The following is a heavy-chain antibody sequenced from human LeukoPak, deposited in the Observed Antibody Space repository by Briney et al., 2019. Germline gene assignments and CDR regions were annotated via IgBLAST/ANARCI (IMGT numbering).Heavy chain of an antibody. Sequence: SETLSLTCTVSGGSISSGGYYWSWIRQPPGKGLEWIGYIYHSGSTYYNPSLKSRVTISVDRSKNQFSLKLSSVTAADTAVYYCARSDDFWSGYSFDYWGQGTLVTVSS. D-gene: IGHD3-3*01. CDR2: IYHSGST. CDR1: GGSISSGGYY. V-gene: IGHV4-30-2*01. CDR3: ARSDDFWSGYSFDY. J-gene: IGHJ4*02.